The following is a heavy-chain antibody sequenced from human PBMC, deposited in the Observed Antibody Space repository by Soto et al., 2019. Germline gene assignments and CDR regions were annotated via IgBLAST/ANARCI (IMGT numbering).Heavy chain of an antibody. J-gene: IGHJ4*02. D-gene: IGHD3-10*01. CDR2: ISSSSSYI. V-gene: IGHV3-21*04. Sequence: PGGSLRLSCAASGFTFSSYSMNWVRQAPGKGLEWVSSISSSSSYIYYADSVKGRFTISRDNSKNTLYLQMNSLRAEDTAVYYCAKVYGTGSYYSDYWGQGTQVTVSS. CDR1: GFTFSSYS. CDR3: AKVYGTGSYYSDY.